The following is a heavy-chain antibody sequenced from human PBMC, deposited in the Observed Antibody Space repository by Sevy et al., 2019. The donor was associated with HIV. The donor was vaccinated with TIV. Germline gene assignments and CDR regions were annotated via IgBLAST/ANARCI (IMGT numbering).Heavy chain of an antibody. V-gene: IGHV3-30*02. CDR3: AKDRVLRFLEWPQPSYYYYYGMDV. CDR1: GFTFSSYG. D-gene: IGHD3-3*01. Sequence: GGSLRLSCAASGFTFSSYGMHWVRQAPGKGLEWVAFIRYDGSNKYYADSVKGRFTSSRDNSKNTLYLQMNSLRAEDTAVYYCAKDRVLRFLEWPQPSYYYYYGMDVWGQGTTVTVSS. J-gene: IGHJ6*02. CDR2: IRYDGSNK.